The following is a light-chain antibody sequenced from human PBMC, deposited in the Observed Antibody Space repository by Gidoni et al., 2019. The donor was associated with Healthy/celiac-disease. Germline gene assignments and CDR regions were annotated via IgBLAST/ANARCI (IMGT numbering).Light chain of an antibody. Sequence: EIVLTQSPATLSLSPGERATLSCRASQSVSSYFAWYQQKPGQAPRLLIDDATSRATGIPAMFSGSGAGTDFTLTISSLEPEDFAVYYCQQRSNWPPRTFGGGTKVEIK. CDR1: QSVSSY. V-gene: IGKV3-11*01. CDR3: QQRSNWPPRT. J-gene: IGKJ4*01. CDR2: DAT.